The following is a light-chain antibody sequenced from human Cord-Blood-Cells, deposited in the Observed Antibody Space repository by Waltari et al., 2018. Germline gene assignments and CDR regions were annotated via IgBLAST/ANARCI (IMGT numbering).Light chain of an antibody. CDR2: QDS. J-gene: IGLJ2*01. CDR3: QAWDSSTGVV. Sequence: SYELTQPPSVSVSPGQPASIPCSGANLGDKYACWYQQKPGQYPVLVIYQDSKWPSGIPERFSGSNSGNTATLTISGTQAMDEADYYCQAWDSSTGVVFGGGTKLTVL. CDR1: NLGDKY. V-gene: IGLV3-1*01.